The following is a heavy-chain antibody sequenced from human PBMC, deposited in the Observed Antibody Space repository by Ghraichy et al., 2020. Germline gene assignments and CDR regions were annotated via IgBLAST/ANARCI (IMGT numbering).Heavy chain of an antibody. CDR1: GFTFSSYS. CDR3: ARDNSVEAFDI. D-gene: IGHD4-11*01. Sequence: GGSLRLSCAASGFTFSSYSMNWVRQAPGKGLEWVSYISSSSTIYYADSVKGRFTISRDNAKNSLYLQMNSLRDEDTAVYYCARDNSVEAFDIWGQGTMVTVSS. CDR2: ISSSSTI. V-gene: IGHV3-48*02. J-gene: IGHJ3*02.